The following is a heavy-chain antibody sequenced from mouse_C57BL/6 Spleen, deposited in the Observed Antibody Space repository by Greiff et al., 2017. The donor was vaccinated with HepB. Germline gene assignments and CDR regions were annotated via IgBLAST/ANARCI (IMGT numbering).Heavy chain of an antibody. CDR1: GYAFSSSW. D-gene: IGHD1-1*01. V-gene: IGHV1-82*01. Sequence: VQRVESGPELVKPGASVKISCKASGYAFSSSWMNWVKQRPGKGLEWIGRIYPGDGDTNYNGKFKGKATLTADKSSSTAYMQLSSLTSEDSAVYFCARMGIYYYGSSYPYYAMDYWGQGTSVTVSS. CDR3: ARMGIYYYGSSYPYYAMDY. CDR2: IYPGDGDT. J-gene: IGHJ4*01.